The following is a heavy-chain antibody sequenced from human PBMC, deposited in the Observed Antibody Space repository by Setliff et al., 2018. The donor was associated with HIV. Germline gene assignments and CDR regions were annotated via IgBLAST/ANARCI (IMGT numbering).Heavy chain of an antibody. V-gene: IGHV4-61*01. J-gene: IGHJ5*01. CDR2: IYGSGST. CDR1: GVSISSGSYY. CDR3: ARAGNDYYDSNGYYYVVDWFDS. D-gene: IGHD3-22*01. Sequence: SETLSLTCTVSGVSISSGSYYWSWIRQPPGKGLEWVGYIYGSGSTNYNPSLKSRLTISIDMSKNQFSLKLNSVTAADTAVYYCARAGNDYYDSNGYYYVVDWFDSWGQGTLVTVSS.